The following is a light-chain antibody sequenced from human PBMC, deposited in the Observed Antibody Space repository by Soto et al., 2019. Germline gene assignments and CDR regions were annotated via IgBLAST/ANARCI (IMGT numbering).Light chain of an antibody. CDR3: HQYVSAFWT. J-gene: IGKJ1*01. Sequence: DIPMTQSPSTLPASVGDRVTITCRASQSISTWLAWYQQKPGKAPKLLIYKASSLESGVPSRFSGSGSGTEFTLTISSLQPDDFASYYCHQYVSAFWTFGQGTNVEIK. CDR2: KAS. CDR1: QSISTW. V-gene: IGKV1-5*03.